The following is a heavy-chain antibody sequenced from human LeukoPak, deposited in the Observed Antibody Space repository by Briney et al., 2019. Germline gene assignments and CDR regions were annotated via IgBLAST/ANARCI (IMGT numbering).Heavy chain of an antibody. J-gene: IGHJ4*02. V-gene: IGHV3-23*01. Sequence: EGSLRLSCAASGFSFSSYAMSWVRQAPGKGLEWVSTISGSGGSTYYADSVKGRFTISRDNSKNTLYLQMNSLRAEDTAVYYCAKGGLERPGYWGQGTLVTVSS. D-gene: IGHD1-1*01. CDR1: GFSFSSYA. CDR2: ISGSGGST. CDR3: AKGGLERPGY.